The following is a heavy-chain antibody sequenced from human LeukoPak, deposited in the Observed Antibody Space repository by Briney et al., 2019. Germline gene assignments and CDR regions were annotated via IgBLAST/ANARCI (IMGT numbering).Heavy chain of an antibody. CDR2: SSAYNGNT. CDR3: VRDPTAAAATDDWFDP. D-gene: IGHD6-13*01. J-gene: IGHJ5*02. V-gene: IGHV1-18*01. CDR1: GYTFANSG. Sequence: ASVKVSCKASGYTFANSGISWVRQAPAQGLEWMGWSSAYNGNTNSAQKFQGRVSMTTDTSTSTAYMELRSLRSDDTAVYYCVRDPTAAAATDDWFDPWGQGTLVTVSS.